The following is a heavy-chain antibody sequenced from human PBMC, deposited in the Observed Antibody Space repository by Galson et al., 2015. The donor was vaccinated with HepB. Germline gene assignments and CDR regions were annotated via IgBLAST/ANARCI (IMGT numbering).Heavy chain of an antibody. D-gene: IGHD5-24*01. Sequence: SLRLSCAASGFTFSSYAMHWVRQAPGKGLEWVAVISYDGSNKYYADSVKGRFTISRDNSKNTLYLQMNSLRAEDTAVYYCARDTINGYRDYWGQGTLVTVSS. CDR3: ARDTINGYRDY. CDR2: ISYDGSNK. J-gene: IGHJ4*02. V-gene: IGHV3-30*04. CDR1: GFTFSSYA.